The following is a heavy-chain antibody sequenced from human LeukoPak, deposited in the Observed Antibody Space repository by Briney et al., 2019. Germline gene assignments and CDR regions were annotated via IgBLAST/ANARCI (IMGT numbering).Heavy chain of an antibody. V-gene: IGHV3-7*03. CDR2: IKRDGSEK. D-gene: IGHD3-22*01. CDR3: ARDQGPYYYDSSGSGFDP. CDR1: RFTFSSYW. Sequence: GGSLRLSCAASRFTFSSYWMTWVRQAPGKGLEWVANIKRDGSEKYYVDSVKGRFTISRDNAKDSLFLQMNSLRVEDTAVYYCARDQGPYYYDSSGSGFDPWGQGTLVTVSS. J-gene: IGHJ5*02.